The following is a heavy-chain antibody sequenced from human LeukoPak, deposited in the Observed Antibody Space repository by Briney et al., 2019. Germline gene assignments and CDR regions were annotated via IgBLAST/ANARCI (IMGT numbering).Heavy chain of an antibody. Sequence: GGSLRLSCAASGFTFSSYSMNWVRQAPGKGLEWVSYISSSSSTIYYADSVKGRFTISRDNAKNSLYLQMNSLRAEDTAVYYCARHPRRIPMIVVVIHFDYWGQGTLVTVSS. CDR3: ARHPRRIPMIVVVIHFDY. CDR2: ISSSSSTI. CDR1: GFTFSSYS. V-gene: IGHV3-48*01. J-gene: IGHJ4*02. D-gene: IGHD3-22*01.